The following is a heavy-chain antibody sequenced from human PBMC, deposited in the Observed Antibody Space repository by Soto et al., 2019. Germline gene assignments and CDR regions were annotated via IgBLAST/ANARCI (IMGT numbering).Heavy chain of an antibody. CDR2: INHSGST. CDR3: ARGGRFLEWLFYDY. Sequence: QVQLQQWGAGLLKPSETLSLTCAVYGGSFSGYYWSWIRQPPGKGLEWIGEINHSGSTNYNPSLKSRVTISVDTSKTQFSLKLSSVTAADTAVYYCARGGRFLEWLFYDYWGQGTLVTVSS. D-gene: IGHD3-3*01. J-gene: IGHJ4*02. CDR1: GGSFSGYY. V-gene: IGHV4-34*01.